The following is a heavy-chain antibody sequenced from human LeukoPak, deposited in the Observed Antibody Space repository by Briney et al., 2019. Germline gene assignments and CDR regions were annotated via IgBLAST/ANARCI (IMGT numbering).Heavy chain of an antibody. J-gene: IGHJ3*02. V-gene: IGHV4-61*01. Sequence: SETLSLTCTVSGDSISSSSYYWSWIRQPPGKGLEWIGYIYYSGSTNYNPSLKSRVRTSVDTSKKQFSLKLSSVTAADTAVYYCARAPRGVVVKSDAFDIWGQGTMVTVSS. CDR3: ARAPRGVVVKSDAFDI. CDR2: IYYSGST. CDR1: GDSISSSSYY. D-gene: IGHD2-15*01.